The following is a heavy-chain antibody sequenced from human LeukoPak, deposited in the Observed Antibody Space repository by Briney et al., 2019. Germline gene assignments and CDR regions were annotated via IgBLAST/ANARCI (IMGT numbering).Heavy chain of an antibody. V-gene: IGHV3-23*01. D-gene: IGHD6-13*01. J-gene: IGHJ4*02. Sequence: GGSLRLSCAASGFIFSSYAMSWVRQAPEKGLEWLSVYNGGNDGTYYADSVKGRFTISRDNAKNSLYLQMNSLRDEDTAVYYCARSSGGSSWYEEDYWGQGTLVTVSS. CDR1: GFIFSSYA. CDR3: ARSSGGSSWYEEDY. CDR2: YNGGNDGT.